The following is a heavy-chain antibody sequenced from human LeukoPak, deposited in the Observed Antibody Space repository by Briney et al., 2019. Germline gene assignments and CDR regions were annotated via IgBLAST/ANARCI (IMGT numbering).Heavy chain of an antibody. V-gene: IGHV3-23*01. Sequence: GGSLRLSCAASGFTFTSYAMSWVRQAPGKGLEWVSAISGSGGSTYYADSVQGRFTISRDNSKNTLYLQMHSLRAEDTAVYYCAKPRPSYSSSWYDHWGQGTLVTVSS. D-gene: IGHD6-13*01. CDR3: AKPRPSYSSSWYDH. CDR1: GFTFTSYA. CDR2: ISGSGGST. J-gene: IGHJ5*02.